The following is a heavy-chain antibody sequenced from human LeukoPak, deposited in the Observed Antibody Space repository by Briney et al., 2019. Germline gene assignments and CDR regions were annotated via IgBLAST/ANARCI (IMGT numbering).Heavy chain of an antibody. CDR2: INQEGSEK. CDR1: GFTFVSHW. J-gene: IGHJ4*02. Sequence: GGSLRLSCVASGFTFVSHWMTWVRQAPGKGLEWVANINQEGSEKYYVDSVKGRFTISRDNGKNSLYLKMNSLRAEDAAVYYCARRYMTTSAEDFAYWGQGTLVTVSS. D-gene: IGHD4-11*01. V-gene: IGHV3-7*01. CDR3: ARRYMTTSAEDFAY.